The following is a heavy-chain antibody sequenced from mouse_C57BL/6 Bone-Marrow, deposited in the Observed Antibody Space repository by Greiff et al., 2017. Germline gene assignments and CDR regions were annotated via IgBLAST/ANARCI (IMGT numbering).Heavy chain of an antibody. CDR3: ARQGAMDY. CDR2: ISSGGSYT. CDR1: GFTFSSYG. Sequence: EVQLVESGGDLVKPGGSLKLSCAASGFTFSSYGMSWVRQTPDKRLEWVATISSGGSYTYYPDSVKGRFTLSRDNAKNTLYLQMSSLKSEDTAMYYCARQGAMDYWGQGTSVTVSS. J-gene: IGHJ4*01. V-gene: IGHV5-6*01.